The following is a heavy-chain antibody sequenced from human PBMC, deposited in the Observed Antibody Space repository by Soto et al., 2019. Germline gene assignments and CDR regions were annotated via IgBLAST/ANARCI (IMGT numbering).Heavy chain of an antibody. Sequence: GGSLRLSCAASGFTFSSYGMHWVRQAPGKGLEWVAVIWYDGSNKYYADSVKGRFTISRDNSKNTLYLQMNSLRAEDTAVYYCVRDKYSGYELVDYWGQGTLVTVSS. CDR2: IWYDGSNK. D-gene: IGHD5-12*01. CDR3: VRDKYSGYELVDY. J-gene: IGHJ4*02. V-gene: IGHV3-33*01. CDR1: GFTFSSYG.